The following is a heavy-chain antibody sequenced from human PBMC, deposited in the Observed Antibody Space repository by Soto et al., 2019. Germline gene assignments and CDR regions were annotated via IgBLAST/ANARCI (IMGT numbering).Heavy chain of an antibody. J-gene: IGHJ6*02. CDR2: IYYSGST. Sequence: SETLSLTCTVSGGSISSGDYYWSWIRQPPGKGLEWIGYIYYSGSTYYNPSLKSRVTISVDTSKNQFSLKLSSVTAADTAVYYCARGQVRGDYGMDVWGQGTTVTVSS. D-gene: IGHD2-21*01. V-gene: IGHV4-30-4*01. CDR3: ARGQVRGDYGMDV. CDR1: GGSISSGDYY.